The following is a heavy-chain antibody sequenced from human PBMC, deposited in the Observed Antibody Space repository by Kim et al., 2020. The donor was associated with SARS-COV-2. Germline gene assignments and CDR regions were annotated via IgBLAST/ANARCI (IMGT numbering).Heavy chain of an antibody. CDR1: GGSFSGYY. CDR3: ARFGGFEKQPHDY. V-gene: IGHV4-34*01. D-gene: IGHD3-10*01. CDR2: INHSGST. J-gene: IGHJ4*02. Sequence: SETLSLTCAVYGGSFSGYYWSWIRQPPGKGLEWIGEINHSGSTNYNPSLKSRVTISVDTSKNQFSLKLSSVTAADTAVYYCARFGGFEKQPHDYWGQGTLVTVSS.